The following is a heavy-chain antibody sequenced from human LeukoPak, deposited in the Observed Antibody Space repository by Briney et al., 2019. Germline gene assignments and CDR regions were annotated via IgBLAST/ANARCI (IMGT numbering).Heavy chain of an antibody. D-gene: IGHD3-3*01. CDR2: INHSGST. Sequence: SETLSLTCAVYGGSFSGYYWSWIRQPPGKGLEWIGEINHSGSTNYNPSLKSRVTISVDTSKNQFSLKLSSVTAADTAVYYCARAPGFWSAKPFHHYGMDVWGQGTTVTVSS. CDR1: GGSFSGYY. J-gene: IGHJ6*02. CDR3: ARAPGFWSAKPFHHYGMDV. V-gene: IGHV4-34*01.